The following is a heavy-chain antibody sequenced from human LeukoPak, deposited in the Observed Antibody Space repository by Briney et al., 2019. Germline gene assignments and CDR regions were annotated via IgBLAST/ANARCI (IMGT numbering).Heavy chain of an antibody. J-gene: IGHJ4*02. Sequence: GASVRVSFTASGYTFTVYYMHWVRQAPGQGLEWRGWINPNSGGTNYAQKFNGRVTLTRDTSISTAYMELSRLRSDDTAVYYCGREPKLGIRGYTYGYIDHWGQGTLLTVAS. V-gene: IGHV1-2*02. D-gene: IGHD5-18*01. CDR2: INPNSGGT. CDR1: GYTFTVYY. CDR3: GREPKLGIRGYTYGYIDH.